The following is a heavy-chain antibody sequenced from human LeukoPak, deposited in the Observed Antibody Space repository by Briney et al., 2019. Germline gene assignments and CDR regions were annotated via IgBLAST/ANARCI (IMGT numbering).Heavy chain of an antibody. Sequence: ASVKVSCKAPGYTFTSYGISWVRQAPGQGLEWMGWISAYNGNTNYAQKLQGRVTMTTDTSTSTAYMELRSLRSDDTAVYYCARDLRFLEWLFMDVWGQGTTVTVSS. D-gene: IGHD3-3*01. CDR1: GYTFTSYG. CDR2: ISAYNGNT. CDR3: ARDLRFLEWLFMDV. J-gene: IGHJ6*02. V-gene: IGHV1-18*01.